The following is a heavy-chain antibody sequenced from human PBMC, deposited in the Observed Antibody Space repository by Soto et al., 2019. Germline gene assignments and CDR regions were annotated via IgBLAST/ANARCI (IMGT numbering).Heavy chain of an antibody. CDR3: AREAPAASDAFDV. D-gene: IGHD2-2*01. CDR1: GVSINRGGYY. CDR2: IYYNGNP. V-gene: IGHV4-31*03. Sequence: SVTLSLTCSVSGVSINRGGYYWSWIRQHPGKGLEWIGYIYYNGNPYYNPSLKSRVNISIDTSRNQFSLKLTSVTAADTAVYYCAREAPAASDAFDVWGQGTMVTVSS. J-gene: IGHJ3*01.